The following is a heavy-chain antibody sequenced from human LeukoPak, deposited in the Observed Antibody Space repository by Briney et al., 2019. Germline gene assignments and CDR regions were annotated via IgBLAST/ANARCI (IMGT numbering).Heavy chain of an antibody. V-gene: IGHV4-4*07. D-gene: IGHD3-3*01. CDR2: IYTSGST. CDR3: ASDAVYDFWSGYLQSYYYYYYMDV. CDR1: GGSISSYY. Sequence: SETLSLTCTVSGGSISSYYWSWIRQPAGKGLEWIGRIYTSGSTNYNPSLKSRVTMSVDTSKNQFSLKLSSVTAADTAVYYCASDAVYDFWSGYLQSYYYYYYMDVWGKGTTVTVSS. J-gene: IGHJ6*03.